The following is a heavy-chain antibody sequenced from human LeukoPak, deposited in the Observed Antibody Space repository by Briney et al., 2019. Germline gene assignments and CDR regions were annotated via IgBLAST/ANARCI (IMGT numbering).Heavy chain of an antibody. J-gene: IGHJ4*02. CDR3: GKDHMVGHTTPFDF. Sequence: GGSLRLSCATSGFTFSSYSMGWVRQAPGKGLEWVSSISGSGDNTYYADSVKGRFTISRDKSKNTLYLQLTSLRAEDTAVYYCGKDHMVGHTTPFDFWGQGTLVTVSP. V-gene: IGHV3-23*01. CDR2: ISGSGDNT. CDR1: GFTFSSYS. D-gene: IGHD1-26*01.